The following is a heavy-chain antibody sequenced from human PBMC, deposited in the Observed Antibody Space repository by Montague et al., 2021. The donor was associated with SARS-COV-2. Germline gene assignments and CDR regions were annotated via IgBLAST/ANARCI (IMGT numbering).Heavy chain of an antibody. CDR2: IHGNGDGT. CDR3: AKDFEHSV. V-gene: IGHV3-23*01. D-gene: IGHD3-3*02. Sequence: SLRLSCAASGFIFKNYAMSWVRQPPGKGLEWVSAIHGNGDGTFYADSVEGRFSISRDNSKNMLYLQMNSLRAEDTAVYYCAKDFEHSVWGQGTTVAVSS. CDR1: GFIFKNYA. J-gene: IGHJ6*02.